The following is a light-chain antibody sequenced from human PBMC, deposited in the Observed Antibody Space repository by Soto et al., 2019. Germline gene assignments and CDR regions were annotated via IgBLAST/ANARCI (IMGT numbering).Light chain of an antibody. CDR2: GVS. Sequence: EIVLTRPPGTLSLSPGERATHSCRASQSVSSSYLAWYQQKPGQAPRLLIHGVSTRAAGIPDRFSGSGSGTDFTLTISRLEPEDFAVYYCQQSHSSPLSFGGGTKVDI. CDR3: QQSHSSPLS. CDR1: QSVSSSY. V-gene: IGKV3-20*01. J-gene: IGKJ4*01.